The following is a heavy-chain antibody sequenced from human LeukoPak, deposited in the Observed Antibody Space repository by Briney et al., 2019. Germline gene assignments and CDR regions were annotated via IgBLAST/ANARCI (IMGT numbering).Heavy chain of an antibody. Sequence: GGSLRLSCTGSGIIFCDYAMSWVRQAPGKGLEWVSGILSSGGSTYYADSVKGRFTISRDNAKNTLYLQMSSLRAEDTAVYYCARKASNFDYWGQGTLVTVSS. CDR2: ILSSGGST. V-gene: IGHV3-23*01. CDR1: GIIFCDYA. J-gene: IGHJ4*02. CDR3: ARKASNFDY.